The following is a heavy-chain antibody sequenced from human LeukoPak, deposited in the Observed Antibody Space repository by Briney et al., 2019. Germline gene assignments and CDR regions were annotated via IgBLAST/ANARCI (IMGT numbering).Heavy chain of an antibody. J-gene: IGHJ4*02. D-gene: IGHD5-24*01. V-gene: IGHV1-2*02. CDR3: ARDRSNYGHKQGVGY. Sequence: ASVKVSCKASGYTFTDYYIHWVRQAPGQGLEWMGWINPNSGDTNYAQKFQGRVTMTRDTSISTAYMELRRLRSDDTAVYYCARDRSNYGHKQGVGYWGQGTLVTVSS. CDR1: GYTFTDYY. CDR2: INPNSGDT.